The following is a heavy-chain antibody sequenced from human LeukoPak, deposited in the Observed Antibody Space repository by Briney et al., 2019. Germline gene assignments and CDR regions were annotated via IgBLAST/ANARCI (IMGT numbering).Heavy chain of an antibody. D-gene: IGHD6-19*01. CDR3: ARRGLRGSSGWYWFDP. CDR2: INHSGST. V-gene: IGHV4-34*01. Sequence: PSETLSLTCAVYGGSFSGYFWNWIRQPPGKGLEWIGVINHSGSTNYNPSLKSRVTILVDTSKNQFSLKLSSVTAADTAVYYCARRGLRGSSGWYWFDPWGQGTLVTVSS. J-gene: IGHJ5*02. CDR1: GGSFSGYF.